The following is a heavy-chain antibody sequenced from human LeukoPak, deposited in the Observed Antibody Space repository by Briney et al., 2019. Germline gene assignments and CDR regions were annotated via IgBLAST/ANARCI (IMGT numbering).Heavy chain of an antibody. J-gene: IGHJ4*02. Sequence: ASVKVSCKASGYTFTSYGISWVRQAPGQGLEWMGWISAYNGNTNYAQKLQGRVTITTDTSTSTACMELRSLRSDDTAVYYCARAHIRYDSSGYYLWDYWGQGTLVTVSS. CDR2: ISAYNGNT. CDR3: ARAHIRYDSSGYYLWDY. V-gene: IGHV1-18*01. D-gene: IGHD3-22*01. CDR1: GYTFTSYG.